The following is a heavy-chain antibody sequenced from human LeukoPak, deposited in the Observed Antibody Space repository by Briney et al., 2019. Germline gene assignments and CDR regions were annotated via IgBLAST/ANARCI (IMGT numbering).Heavy chain of an antibody. J-gene: IGHJ4*02. CDR2: IRGSGDRT. Sequence: PGGSLRLSCAASGFPFSNYAMSWVRQAPGKGLEWVSAIRGSGDRTYYADSVKGRFTISRDNSKNTLYLQMNSLRAEDTAVYYCAKSLCSSTSCYIDYWGQGTLVTVSS. D-gene: IGHD2-2*02. CDR1: GFPFSNYA. V-gene: IGHV3-23*01. CDR3: AKSLCSSTSCYIDY.